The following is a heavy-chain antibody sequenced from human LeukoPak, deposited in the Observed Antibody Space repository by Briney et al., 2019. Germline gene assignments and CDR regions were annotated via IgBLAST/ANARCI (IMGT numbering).Heavy chain of an antibody. Sequence: PGGSLRLSCAASGFTFSSYGMHWVRQAPGKGLEWVAFIRYDGSNKYYADSVRGRFTISRDNSKNTLYLQMNSLRAEDTAVYYCAKEGCSSTSCYKGRSRSWVQDYWGQGTLVTVSS. CDR2: IRYDGSNK. CDR3: AKEGCSSTSCYKGRSRSWVQDY. D-gene: IGHD2-2*02. CDR1: GFTFSSYG. J-gene: IGHJ4*02. V-gene: IGHV3-30*02.